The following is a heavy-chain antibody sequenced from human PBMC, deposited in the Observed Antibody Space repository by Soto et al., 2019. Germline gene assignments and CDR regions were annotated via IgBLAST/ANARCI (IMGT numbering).Heavy chain of an antibody. D-gene: IGHD1-1*01. CDR1: GYTFRMYW. CDR2: INDDGIST. Sequence: GCCLGLSCASSGYTFRMYWMHWVRQVQGKRPEWVSRINDDGISTNYADSVKGRFTISRDNAKNTLYLQMNALRVEDTGVYYCTRGPRPTSTGTGAFWGQGTLVTVSS. CDR3: TRGPRPTSTGTGAF. J-gene: IGHJ4*02. V-gene: IGHV3-74*01.